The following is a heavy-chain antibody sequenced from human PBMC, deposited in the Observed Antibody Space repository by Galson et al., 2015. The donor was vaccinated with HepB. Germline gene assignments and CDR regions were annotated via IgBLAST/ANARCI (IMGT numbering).Heavy chain of an antibody. J-gene: IGHJ5*02. CDR1: Y. Sequence: YWSWIRQPPGKGLEWIGYIYYSGNTNYNPSLKSRVTISVDTSKNQFSLKLSSVTAADTAVYYCARFRGGSYDKRYNWFDPWGQGTLVTVSS. V-gene: IGHV4-59*08. D-gene: IGHD1-26*01. CDR2: IYYSGNT. CDR3: ARFRGGSYDKRYNWFDP.